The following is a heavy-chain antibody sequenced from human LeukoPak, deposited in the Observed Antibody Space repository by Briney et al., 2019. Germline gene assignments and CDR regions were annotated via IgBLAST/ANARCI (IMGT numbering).Heavy chain of an antibody. J-gene: IGHJ4*02. CDR3: GKSPTRGYSYGPIDY. Sequence: GGSLRLSCAASVFTFSSYAMSWVRQAPGEGLEWGSSINGRGDSTYYADSVKGRFTISRDNSQNTLYLQLNSLSADDTAVYYCGKSPTRGYSYGPIDYWSRGTPVTVPS. D-gene: IGHD5-18*01. CDR2: INGRGDST. CDR1: VFTFSSYA. V-gene: IGHV3-23*01.